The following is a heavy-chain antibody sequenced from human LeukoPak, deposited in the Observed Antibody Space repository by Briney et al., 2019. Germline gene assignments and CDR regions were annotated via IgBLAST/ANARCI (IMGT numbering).Heavy chain of an antibody. CDR3: ARSGAPPVVTLHYHYYMDV. D-gene: IGHD4-23*01. CDR1: GGSFSGYY. CDR2: INHSGST. J-gene: IGHJ6*03. Sequence: SETLSLTCAVYGGSFSGYYWSWIRQPPGKGLEWIGEINHSGSTNYNPSLKSRVTISVDTSKNQFSLKLSSVTAADTAVYYCARSGAPPVVTLHYHYYMDVWGKGTTVTVSS. V-gene: IGHV4-34*01.